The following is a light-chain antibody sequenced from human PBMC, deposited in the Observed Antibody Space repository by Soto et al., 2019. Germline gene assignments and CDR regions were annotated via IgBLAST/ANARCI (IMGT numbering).Light chain of an antibody. J-gene: IGLJ1*01. CDR2: DVS. CDR3: SPYTSSSTLV. Sequence: DVGGYNYVSWYQQHPGKAPKLMIYDVSNRPSGVSXXXXXSKXGNTAXLTISXXQAEDEADYYCSPYTSSSTLVFGTGTNVXVL. CDR1: DVGGYNY. V-gene: IGLV2-14*04.